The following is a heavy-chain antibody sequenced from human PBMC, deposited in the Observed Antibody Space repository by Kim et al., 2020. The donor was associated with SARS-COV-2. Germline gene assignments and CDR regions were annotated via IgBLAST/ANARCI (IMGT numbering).Heavy chain of an antibody. CDR2: IYYTGST. D-gene: IGHD2-15*01. CDR1: GGSISSYY. V-gene: IGHV4-59*08. CDR3: ARGGYYCGVGSCYHWFDP. J-gene: IGHJ5*02. Sequence: SETLSLTCTVSGGSISSYYWSWIRQSQGTGLEWIGYIYYTGSTNYNPSLKSRVTISVDTSRTQFSLKLTSVTAADTAVYYCARGGYYCGVGSCYHWFDPWGQGTLVTVSS.